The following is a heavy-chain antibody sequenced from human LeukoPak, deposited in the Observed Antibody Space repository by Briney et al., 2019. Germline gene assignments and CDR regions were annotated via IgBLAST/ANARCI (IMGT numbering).Heavy chain of an antibody. CDR2: IYYSGST. D-gene: IGHD3-9*01. CDR1: GGSISSYY. Sequence: SETLSLTCTVSGGSISSYYWSWIRQPPGKGLEWIGYIYYSGSTNYNPSLKSRVTISVDTSKNQFSLKLSSVTAADTAVYYCARSEKYYDILTGYYFDYWGQGTLVTVSS. CDR3: ARSEKYYDILTGYYFDY. J-gene: IGHJ4*02. V-gene: IGHV4-59*01.